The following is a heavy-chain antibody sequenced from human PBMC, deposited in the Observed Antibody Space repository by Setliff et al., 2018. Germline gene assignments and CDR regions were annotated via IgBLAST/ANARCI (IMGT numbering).Heavy chain of an antibody. D-gene: IGHD5-18*01. CDR1: AGTFTNYG. CDR2: TIPLFGTT. J-gene: IGHJ6*03. V-gene: IGHV1-69*05. CDR3: AREGVDTRSSTDYRYYMDV. Sequence: AVTVSCQASAGTFTNYGVSWVRQAPGQGLEWMGGTIPLFGTTEYAQKFHGRVTIITDESTSTAYMELSSLTSDDTAVYYCAREGVDTRSSTDYRYYMDVWGQGTMVTVSS.